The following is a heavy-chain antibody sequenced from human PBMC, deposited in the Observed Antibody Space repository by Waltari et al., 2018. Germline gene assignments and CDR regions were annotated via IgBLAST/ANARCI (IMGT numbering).Heavy chain of an antibody. V-gene: IGHV1-18*01. CDR1: GYTFTSYG. Sequence: QVQLVQSGAEVKKPGASVKVSCKASGYTFTSYGISWVRQAPGQGLEWMGWISAYNGNTNYAQKLQGRVTMTTDTSTSTAYMELSSLRSEDTAVYYCARGGSATPYYYYGMDVWGQGTTVTVSS. J-gene: IGHJ6*02. CDR2: ISAYNGNT. CDR3: ARGGSATPYYYYGMDV. D-gene: IGHD2-15*01.